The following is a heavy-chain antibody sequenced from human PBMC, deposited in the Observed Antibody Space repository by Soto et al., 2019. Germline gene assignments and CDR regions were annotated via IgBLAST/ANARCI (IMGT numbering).Heavy chain of an antibody. Sequence: SETLSLTCTVSGGSISSSSYYWGWIRQPPGKGLEWIGSIYYSGSTYYNPSLKSRVTISVDTSKNQFSLKLSSVTAADTAVYYCASPLDGYYYMDVWGKGTTVTVSS. V-gene: IGHV4-39*01. CDR2: IYYSGST. D-gene: IGHD3-9*01. CDR3: ASPLDGYYYMDV. CDR1: GGSISSSSYY. J-gene: IGHJ6*03.